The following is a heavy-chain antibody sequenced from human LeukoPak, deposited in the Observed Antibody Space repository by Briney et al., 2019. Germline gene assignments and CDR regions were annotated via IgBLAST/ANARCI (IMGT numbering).Heavy chain of an antibody. CDR2: IKQDGSQE. Sequence: GGSLRLSCAASRFTLSTYWMSWVRQAPGKGLEWVAHIKQDGSQEYYVDSVKGRFTISRDSAKNTLYLQMNSLRAEDTAVYYCARGVPYDSWSGPHYSDYWGQGTLVTVSS. CDR1: RFTLSTYW. V-gene: IGHV3-7*01. J-gene: IGHJ4*02. CDR3: ARGVPYDSWSGPHYSDY. D-gene: IGHD3-3*01.